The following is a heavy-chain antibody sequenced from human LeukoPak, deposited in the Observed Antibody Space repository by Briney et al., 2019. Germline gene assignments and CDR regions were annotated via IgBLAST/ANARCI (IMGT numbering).Heavy chain of an antibody. CDR3: AKDMGYYDSSGLGRGPLQH. J-gene: IGHJ1*01. V-gene: IGHV4-59*12. D-gene: IGHD3-22*01. Sequence: SETLSLTCTASGGSISSYYWSWIRQPPGKGLEWIGYIYYSGSTNYNPSLKSRVTISVDTSKNQFSLKLSSVTAADTAVYYCAKDMGYYDSSGLGRGPLQHWGQGTLVTVSS. CDR2: IYYSGST. CDR1: GGSISSYY.